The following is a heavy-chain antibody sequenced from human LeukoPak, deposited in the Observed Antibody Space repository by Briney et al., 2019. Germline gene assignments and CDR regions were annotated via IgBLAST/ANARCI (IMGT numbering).Heavy chain of an antibody. Sequence: GGSLRLSCAASGFSSSGYGMHWVRQAPGKGLEWVAFIRHDGTEYHTDSVKGRFTISRDNSKSTLFLQMNSLGAEDTAVYYCGKGRERDYNCLDSWGQGTLVTVSS. D-gene: IGHD5-24*01. V-gene: IGHV3-30*02. J-gene: IGHJ4*02. CDR3: GKGRERDYNCLDS. CDR2: IRHDGTE. CDR1: GFSSSGYG.